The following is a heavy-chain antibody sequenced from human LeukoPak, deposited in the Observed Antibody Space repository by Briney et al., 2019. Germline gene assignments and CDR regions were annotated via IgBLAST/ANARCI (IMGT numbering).Heavy chain of an antibody. CDR2: INHSGST. D-gene: IGHD6-13*01. CDR1: GGSFSGYY. Sequence: PSETLSLTCAVYGGSFSGYYWSWIRQPPGKGLEWIGEINHSGSTNYNPSLKSRVTISVDTSKNQFSLKLSSVTAADTAVYYCARVSGGYGSSWYNYWGQGTLVTVSS. CDR3: ARVSGGYGSSWYNY. V-gene: IGHV4-34*01. J-gene: IGHJ4*02.